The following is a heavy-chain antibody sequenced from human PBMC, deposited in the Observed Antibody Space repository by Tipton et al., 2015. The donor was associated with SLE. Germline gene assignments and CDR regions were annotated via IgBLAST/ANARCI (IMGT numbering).Heavy chain of an antibody. J-gene: IGHJ1*01. Sequence: TLSLTCTVSGDSINNKYWSWIRQPPGKGLEWIGYIYDIGSTNYNPSLKSRVTMSVDTSENQLSLKLTFVTAADTAVYYCARARHGGAEYFEHWGQGTLVTVSS. V-gene: IGHV4-59*01. CDR3: ARARHGGAEYFEH. D-gene: IGHD3-3*01. CDR2: IYDIGST. CDR1: GDSINNKY.